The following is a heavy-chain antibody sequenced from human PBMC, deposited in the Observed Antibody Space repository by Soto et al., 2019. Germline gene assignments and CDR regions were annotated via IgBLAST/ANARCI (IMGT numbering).Heavy chain of an antibody. CDR3: AKFYGGNSAHTYTIDP. CDR1: GFTFSTYA. V-gene: IGHV3-23*01. J-gene: IGHJ5*02. CDR2: ISSSGGST. Sequence: VQLLESGGGLVQPGGSLRLSCAASGFTFSTYAMSWVRQAPGKGLEGVSTISSSGGSTHYADSVKGRFTISRDNSKNTLYLQMNSLRAEDTAVYYCAKFYGGNSAHTYTIDPWGQGTLVTVSS. D-gene: IGHD2-21*02.